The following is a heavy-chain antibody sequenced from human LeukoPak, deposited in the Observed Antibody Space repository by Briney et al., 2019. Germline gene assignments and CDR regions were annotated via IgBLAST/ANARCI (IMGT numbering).Heavy chain of an antibody. Sequence: GGSLRLSCAASGFTFSSYEMNWVRQAPGKGLEWVSYISSSGSTICYADSVKGRFTISRDNAKNSLYLQMNSLRAEDTAVYYCASTVTVTPSAFDIWGQGTMVTVSS. CDR2: ISSSGSTI. D-gene: IGHD4-11*01. CDR3: ASTVTVTPSAFDI. CDR1: GFTFSSYE. V-gene: IGHV3-48*03. J-gene: IGHJ3*02.